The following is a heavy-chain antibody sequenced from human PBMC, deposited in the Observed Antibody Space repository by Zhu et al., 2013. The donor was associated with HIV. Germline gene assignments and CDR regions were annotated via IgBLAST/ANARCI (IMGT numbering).Heavy chain of an antibody. V-gene: IGHV1-69*06. CDR1: GGTFSRFG. Sequence: QGQLVQSGAEVKRPGSSVKVSCRAPGGTFSRFGLSWLRQAPGQRLEWMGGIIPLYGTTNYAQKLQGRLMITADKSTSTSYMELRRLRSEDTAIYYCARFGAIVGSTYYYYGMDVWGQGTSVTVSS. CDR3: ARFGAIVGSTYYYYGMDV. J-gene: IGHJ6*02. D-gene: IGHD1-26*01. CDR2: IIPLYGTT.